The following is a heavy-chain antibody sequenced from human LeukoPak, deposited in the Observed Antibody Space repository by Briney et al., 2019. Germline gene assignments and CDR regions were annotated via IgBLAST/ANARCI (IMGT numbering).Heavy chain of an antibody. D-gene: IGHD6-19*01. CDR1: GFTFSSYA. Sequence: SGGSLRLSCAASGFTFSSYAMSWVRQAPGKGLEWVSAISGSGGGTYYADSVKGRFTISRDNAKSSLYLQMNSLRAEDTAIYYCARLLSGWYLADYWGQGTLVTVSS. CDR3: ARLLSGWYLADY. J-gene: IGHJ4*02. CDR2: ISGSGGGT. V-gene: IGHV3-23*01.